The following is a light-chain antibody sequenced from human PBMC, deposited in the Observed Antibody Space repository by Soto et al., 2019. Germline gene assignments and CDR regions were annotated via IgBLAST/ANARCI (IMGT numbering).Light chain of an antibody. CDR3: QHSHHLPYS. V-gene: IGKV1-33*01. Sequence: IQMTQSPSSLSASVGDRVTITCQASQDIRDSLNWYQHKPGKAPKLLIYDASTLEKGVPSRFSESGSGTDFTFTITGLQTEDLATYFCQHSHHLPYSFGQGTKVDIK. CDR1: QDIRDS. J-gene: IGKJ2*03. CDR2: DAS.